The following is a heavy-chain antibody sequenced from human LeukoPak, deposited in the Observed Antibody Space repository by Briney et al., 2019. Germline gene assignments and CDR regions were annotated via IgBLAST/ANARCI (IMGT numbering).Heavy chain of an antibody. D-gene: IGHD2-8*02. J-gene: IGHJ4*02. CDR2: INHSGST. CDR3: ARRPTRLVYYFDY. Sequence: SETLSLTCTVSGGSISSYFWSWIRQPPGKGLEWIGEINHSGSTNYNPSLKSRVTISVDTSRNQFSLKLSSVTAADTAVYYCARRPTRLVYYFDYWGQGTLVTVSS. V-gene: IGHV4-34*01. CDR1: GGSISSYF.